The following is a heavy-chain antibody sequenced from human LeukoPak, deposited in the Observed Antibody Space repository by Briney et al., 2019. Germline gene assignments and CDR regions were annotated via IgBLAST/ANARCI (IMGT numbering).Heavy chain of an antibody. Sequence: PSETPSLTCAVYGGSFSGYYWSWIRQPPGKGLEWIGEINHSGSTNYNPSLKSRVTISVDTSKNQSSLKLSSVTAADTAVYYCARCCTGESDIWGQGTMVTVSS. CDR3: ARCCTGESDI. V-gene: IGHV4-34*01. J-gene: IGHJ3*02. CDR1: GGSFSGYY. CDR2: INHSGST. D-gene: IGHD2-8*02.